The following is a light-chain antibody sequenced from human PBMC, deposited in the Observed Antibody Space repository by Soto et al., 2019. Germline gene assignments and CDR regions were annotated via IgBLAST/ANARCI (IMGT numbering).Light chain of an antibody. CDR3: QQRSNWPG. J-gene: IGKJ4*02. CDR1: QSVSSY. V-gene: IGKV3-11*01. CDR2: DAS. Sequence: EIVLTQSPATLSLSPGERATLSCRASQSVSSYLAWYQQKPGQAPRLLIYDASNRATGIPARFSGSGSGTDFPLTISSLDPEDFAFYYCQQRSNWPGFGGGTKVEIK.